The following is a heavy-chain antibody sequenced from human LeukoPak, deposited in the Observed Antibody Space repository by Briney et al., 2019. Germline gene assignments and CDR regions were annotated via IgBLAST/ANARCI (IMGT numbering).Heavy chain of an antibody. CDR3: AKGYCSSTSCYAFFDY. Sequence: GGSLRLSCAASGFTFSSYAMSWVRQAPGKGLEWVSAISGSGGSTYYADSVKGRFTISRDNSKNTLYLQMNSLRAEDTAIYYRAKGYCSSTSCYAFFDYWGQGTLVTVSS. D-gene: IGHD2-2*01. CDR1: GFTFSSYA. CDR2: ISGSGGST. J-gene: IGHJ4*02. V-gene: IGHV3-23*01.